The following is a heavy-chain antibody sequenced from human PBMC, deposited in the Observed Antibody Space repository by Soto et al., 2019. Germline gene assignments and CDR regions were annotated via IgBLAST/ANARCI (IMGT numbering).Heavy chain of an antibody. D-gene: IGHD3-9*01. J-gene: IGHJ4*02. CDR2: IFATGATI. CDR3: ARDKDWAFDY. Sequence: PGGSLRLSCVPSGFTFSSYSMVWVRQAPGKGLQWVSYIFATGATIYYADSVKGRFTVSKDNAKNSLFLLMNSLRAEDTGIYYCARDKDWAFDYWGQGT. CDR1: GFTFSSYS. V-gene: IGHV3-48*03.